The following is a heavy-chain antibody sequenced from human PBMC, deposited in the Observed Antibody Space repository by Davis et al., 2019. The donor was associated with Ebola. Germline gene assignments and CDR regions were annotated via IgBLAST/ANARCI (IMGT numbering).Heavy chain of an antibody. V-gene: IGHV3-9*01. CDR1: GFTFDDYA. D-gene: IGHD2-21*02. CDR2: ISWNSGGI. Sequence: SLKISCAASGFTFDDYAMHWVRQAPGKGLEWVSAISWNSGGINYADSVEGRFTISRDNAKNSLYLQMSSLRAEDTAVYYCATTYCGGDCYPQASFDYWGQGTLVTVSS. CDR3: ATTYCGGDCYPQASFDY. J-gene: IGHJ4*02.